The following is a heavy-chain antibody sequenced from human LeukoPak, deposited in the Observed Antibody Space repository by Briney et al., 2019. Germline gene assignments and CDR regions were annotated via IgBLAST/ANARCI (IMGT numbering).Heavy chain of an antibody. CDR2: IYSGDRT. D-gene: IGHD7-27*01. CDR1: GFTVSSNY. V-gene: IGHV3-66*01. J-gene: IGHJ4*02. CDR3: ANLGLTGDGN. Sequence: GGSLRLSCAASGFTVSSNYMSWVRQAPGKGLEWVSIIYSGDRTDYADSVKGRFTISRDNSKNTLYLQMNSLRAEDTAVYYCANLGLTGDGNWGQGTLVTVSS.